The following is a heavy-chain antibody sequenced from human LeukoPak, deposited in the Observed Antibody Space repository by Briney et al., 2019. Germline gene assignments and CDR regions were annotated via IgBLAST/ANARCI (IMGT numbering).Heavy chain of an antibody. CDR1: GGSISSSSYY. Sequence: SETLSLTCTVSGGSISSSSYYWGWVRQPPGKGLEWIVSIYYSESTYYNPSLKSRVTISVDTSKNQFSLKLSSVTAADTAVYYCAIVVVPAAPEDQYYYYGMDVWGQGTTVTVSS. J-gene: IGHJ6*02. CDR3: AIVVVPAAPEDQYYYYGMDV. D-gene: IGHD2-2*01. V-gene: IGHV4-39*01. CDR2: IYYSEST.